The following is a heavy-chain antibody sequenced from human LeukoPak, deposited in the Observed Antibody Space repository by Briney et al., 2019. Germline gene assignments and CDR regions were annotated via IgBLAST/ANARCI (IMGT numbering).Heavy chain of an antibody. D-gene: IGHD6-13*01. CDR1: GFTLSTYG. CDR3: AKDRGPGKAAGDSYCFDY. Sequence: PGGSLRLSCAASGFTLSTYGMTWVRQAPGKGLEWVAFIRNDGSDKYYADSVKGRFTISRDNSKNTLYLQMNSLRAEDTAVYYCAKDRGPGKAAGDSYCFDYWGQGTLVTVSS. J-gene: IGHJ4*02. CDR2: IRNDGSDK. V-gene: IGHV3-30*02.